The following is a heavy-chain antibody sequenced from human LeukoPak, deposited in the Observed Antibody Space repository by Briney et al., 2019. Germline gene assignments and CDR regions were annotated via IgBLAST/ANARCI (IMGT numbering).Heavy chain of an antibody. V-gene: IGHV3-48*03. J-gene: IGHJ3*02. D-gene: IGHD2-21*01. CDR3: ARAGEISEANDAFDI. CDR1: GFTFSSYE. CDR2: ISSSGSTI. Sequence: PGGSLRLSCAASGFTFSSYEMNWVRQAPGKGLEWVSCISSSGSTIYYADSVKGRFTISRDNARNSLYLQMNSLRAEDTAVYYCARAGEISEANDAFDIWGQGTMVTVSS.